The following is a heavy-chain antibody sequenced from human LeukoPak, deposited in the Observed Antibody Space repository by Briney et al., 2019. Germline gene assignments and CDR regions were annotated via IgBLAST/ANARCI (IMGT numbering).Heavy chain of an antibody. V-gene: IGHV3-21*01. CDR3: GRAFPPLRTASAGDL. CDR2: ISGRSSHV. D-gene: IGHD3-16*01. CDR1: GFSFSDYD. J-gene: IGHJ4*02. Sequence: GGPVRLSCSASGFSFSDYDMNWFRQAPGKGLEWISSISGRSSHVYYGDSVKGRFSISRDNAMNSVFLQMNSLGVDDTAVYYCGRAFPPLRTASAGDLWGQGTLVTVSS.